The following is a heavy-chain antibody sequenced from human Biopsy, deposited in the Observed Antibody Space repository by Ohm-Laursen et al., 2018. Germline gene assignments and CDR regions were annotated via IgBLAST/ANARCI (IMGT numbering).Heavy chain of an antibody. D-gene: IGHD3/OR15-3a*01. J-gene: IGHJ4*02. CDR2: IYYSGST. CDR1: GVYISDYY. Sequence: SETLSLTCSVSGVYISDYYWSWIRQPPGRGLEWVGSIYYSGSTNYNPSLKSRVTISADTSKSQLSLHLTPVTAADTAVYYCASRGLVMASDYYFDDWGQGTLVTVSS. CDR3: ASRGLVMASDYYFDD. V-gene: IGHV4-59*08.